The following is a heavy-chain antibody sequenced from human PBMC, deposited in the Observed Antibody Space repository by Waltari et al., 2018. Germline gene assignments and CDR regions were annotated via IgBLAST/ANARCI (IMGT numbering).Heavy chain of an antibody. CDR3: ARDLTVTTISGAFDI. CDR2: INPNSGGT. J-gene: IGHJ3*02. Sequence: VRQAPGQGLEWMGRINPNSGGTNYAQKFQGRVTMTRDTSISTAYMELSRLRSDDTAVYYCARDLTVTTISGAFDIWGQGTMVTVSS. D-gene: IGHD4-17*01. V-gene: IGHV1-2*06.